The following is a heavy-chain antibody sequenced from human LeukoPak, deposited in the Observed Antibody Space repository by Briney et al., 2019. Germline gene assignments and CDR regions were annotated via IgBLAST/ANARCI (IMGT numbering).Heavy chain of an antibody. D-gene: IGHD6-13*01. Sequence: ASVKVSCKASGYTFTSYDINWVRQATGQGLEWMVWMNPNSGKTGYAQKFQDRVTMTTNTSISTAYMELSSLRSEDTAVYYCAAASDAFDIWGQGTMVTVSS. CDR2: MNPNSGKT. CDR1: GYTFTSYD. V-gene: IGHV1-8*01. J-gene: IGHJ3*02. CDR3: AAASDAFDI.